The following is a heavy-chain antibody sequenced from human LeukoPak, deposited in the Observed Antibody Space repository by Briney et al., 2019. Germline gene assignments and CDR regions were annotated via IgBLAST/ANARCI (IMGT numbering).Heavy chain of an antibody. CDR2: IIPILGIA. J-gene: IGHJ4*02. CDR3: ARSRSPYYYDSSGQYDLDY. CDR1: GYTFSSYT. V-gene: IGHV1-69*02. D-gene: IGHD3-22*01. Sequence: VASVKVSCKASGYTFSSYTISWVRQAPGQGLEWMGRIIPILGIANYAQKFQGRVTITADKSTSTAYMELSSLRSEDTAVYYCARSRSPYYYDSSGQYDLDYWGQGTLVTVSS.